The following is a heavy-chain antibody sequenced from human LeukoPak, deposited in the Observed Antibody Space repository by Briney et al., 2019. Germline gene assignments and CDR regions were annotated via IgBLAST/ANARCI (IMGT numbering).Heavy chain of an antibody. CDR3: ARSTGQHGWPPVADY. Sequence: SETLSLTCTVSGGSISSYYWSWIRQPPGKGLEWIGYISYSGSTNFNPSLKSRVTISVDTSKNQFSLKLSSVTAADTAVYYCARSTGQHGWPPVADYWGQGTLVTVSS. CDR1: GGSISSYY. CDR2: ISYSGST. D-gene: IGHD6-19*01. J-gene: IGHJ4*02. V-gene: IGHV4-59*08.